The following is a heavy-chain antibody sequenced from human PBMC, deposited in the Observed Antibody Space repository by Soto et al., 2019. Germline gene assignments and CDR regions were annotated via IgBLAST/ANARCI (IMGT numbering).Heavy chain of an antibody. D-gene: IGHD3-9*01. CDR3: ARIRDYDILTGYYGAFDI. CDR2: IDWDDDK. V-gene: IGHV2-70*11. CDR1: GFSLSTSGMC. J-gene: IGHJ3*02. Sequence: SGPTLVNPTQTLTLTCTFSGFSLSTSGMCVGWIRQPPGKALEWLARIDWDDDKYYSTSLKTRLTISKDTSKNQVVLTMTNMEPVDTATYYCARIRDYDILTGYYGAFDIWGQGTMVTVSS.